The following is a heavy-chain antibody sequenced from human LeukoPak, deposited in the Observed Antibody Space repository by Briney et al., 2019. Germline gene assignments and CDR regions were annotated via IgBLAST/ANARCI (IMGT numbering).Heavy chain of an antibody. CDR1: GFTVSSNY. CDR3: AKRFSTSSRYYGMDV. J-gene: IGHJ6*02. D-gene: IGHD2-2*01. CDR2: IYSGGST. V-gene: IGHV3-53*01. Sequence: GGSLRLSCAASGFTVSSNYMSWVRQAPGKGLEWVSVIYSGGSTYYADSVRGRFTISRDNSKNTLYLQMNSLRAEDTAVYYCAKRFSTSSRYYGMDVWGQGTTVTVSS.